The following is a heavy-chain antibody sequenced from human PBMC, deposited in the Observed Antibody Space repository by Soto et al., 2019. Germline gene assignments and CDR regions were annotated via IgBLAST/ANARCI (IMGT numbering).Heavy chain of an antibody. CDR2: INAGNGNT. CDR3: ARGGGSGSYYMFDY. J-gene: IGHJ4*02. V-gene: IGHV1-3*01. Sequence: QVQLVQSGAEVKKPGASVKVSCKASGYTFTSYAMHWVRQAPGQRREWMGWINAGNGNTKYSQKFQGRVTITRDTSARTAYMELSSLRSEDTAVYYCARGGGSGSYYMFDYWGQGTLVTVSS. D-gene: IGHD3-10*01. CDR1: GYTFTSYA.